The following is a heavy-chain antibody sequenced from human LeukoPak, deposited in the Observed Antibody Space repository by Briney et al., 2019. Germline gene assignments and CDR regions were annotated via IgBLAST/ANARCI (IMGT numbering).Heavy chain of an antibody. CDR3: AKVPGYYDSSGSDY. Sequence: GGSLRLSCVASGFTFSRSAMNWVRQAPGKGLEWVSGLSGSGDTTYYADSVKGRFTVSRDNSKNTLYLQMNNLRAEDTAVYYCAKVPGYYDSSGSDYWGQGTQVTVSS. V-gene: IGHV3-23*01. CDR1: GFTFSRSA. J-gene: IGHJ4*02. D-gene: IGHD3-22*01. CDR2: LSGSGDTT.